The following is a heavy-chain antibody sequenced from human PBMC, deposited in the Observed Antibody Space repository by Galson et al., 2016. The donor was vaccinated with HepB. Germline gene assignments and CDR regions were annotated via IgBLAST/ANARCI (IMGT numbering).Heavy chain of an antibody. D-gene: IGHD6-19*01. J-gene: IGHJ4*02. CDR3: ARVNRRYSRGWVTFDS. V-gene: IGHV4-61*02. CDR2: IYSSGGN. Sequence: TLSLTCTVSGDSFTSAFFSWTWVRQPAGKGLEWIGRIYSSGGNHSSPSLKSRVSMSVDTSKKQFSLSLSSVTAADTGMYFCARVNRRYSRGWVTFDSWGQGLLVSVSA. CDR1: GDSFTSAFFS.